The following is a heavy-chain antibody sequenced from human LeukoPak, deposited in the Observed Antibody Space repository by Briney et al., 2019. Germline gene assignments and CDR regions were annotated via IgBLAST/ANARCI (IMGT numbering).Heavy chain of an antibody. CDR3: ARGTMKVVPAAISGY. CDR2: ISPTGSTT. D-gene: IGHD2-2*01. Sequence: GSLRLSCIASGFSFSGHWMHWARQLPGKGLVWVSRISPTGSTTSYADSVKGRFTISRDNAKNSLYLQMNSLRAEDTAVYYCARGTMKVVPAAISGYWGQGTLVTVSS. CDR1: GFSFSGHW. J-gene: IGHJ4*02. V-gene: IGHV3-74*01.